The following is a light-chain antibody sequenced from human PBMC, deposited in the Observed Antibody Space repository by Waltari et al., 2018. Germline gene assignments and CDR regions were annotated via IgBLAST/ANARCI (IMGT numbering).Light chain of an antibody. CDR2: RKK. CDR3: SAWDSDLTVYV. J-gene: IGLJ1*01. V-gene: IGLV10-54*04. Sequence: QAGLTQPPSVSKGLRQTATPSCTGNRQNVGNHETAWLQKHQGQPPKLLSDRKKNRPSGISDRFSASRSGNTAFLTISGLQPEDEADYYCSAWDSDLTVYVFGTGTKVTVL. CDR1: RQNVGNHE.